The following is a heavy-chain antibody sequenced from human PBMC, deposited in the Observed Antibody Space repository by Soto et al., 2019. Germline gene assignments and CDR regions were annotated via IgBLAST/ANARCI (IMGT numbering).Heavy chain of an antibody. CDR3: AREGSHSAYNFAIGIQLWSFDR. J-gene: IGHJ5*02. Sequence: SGPTLVNPTQTLTLTCTFSGFSLSTSGVGVGWIRQPPGKALEWLALIYWDDDKRYSPSLKSRVTLSVDTSKNQISLNLTSVTAADMAVYYCAREGSHSAYNFAIGIQLWSFDRWGQGLPVTVSS. V-gene: IGHV2-5*02. D-gene: IGHD1-1*01. CDR2: IYWDDDK. CDR1: GFSLSTSGVG.